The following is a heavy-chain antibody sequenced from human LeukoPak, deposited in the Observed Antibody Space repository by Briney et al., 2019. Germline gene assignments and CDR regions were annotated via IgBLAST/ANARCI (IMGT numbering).Heavy chain of an antibody. CDR2: MSYDLNRL. CDR1: GFVFSNYA. CDR3: TTDNPDYGDYKIDY. J-gene: IGHJ4*02. Sequence: GGSLRLSCAASGFVFSNYAMNWVRQAPGKGLEWLAVMSYDLNRLHYADSVKGRFTISRDNSQNTLFLQMNSLRAEDTAVYYCTTDNPDYGDYKIDYWGQGTLVTVSS. D-gene: IGHD4-17*01. V-gene: IGHV3-30*03.